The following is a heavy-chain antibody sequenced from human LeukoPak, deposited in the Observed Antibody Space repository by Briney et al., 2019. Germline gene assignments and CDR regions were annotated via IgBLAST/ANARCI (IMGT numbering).Heavy chain of an antibody. D-gene: IGHD1-20*01. Sequence: ASVKVSCKASGYTFTSYDINWVRQATGQGLEWMGWTNPNSGNTGYAQKFQGGVTMTRNASISTAYMELSSLRSEDTAVYYCVAQGYNWNAYESLGYFDYWGQGTLVTVSS. CDR1: GYTFTSYD. V-gene: IGHV1-8*01. CDR2: TNPNSGNT. CDR3: VAQGYNWNAYESLGYFDY. J-gene: IGHJ4*02.